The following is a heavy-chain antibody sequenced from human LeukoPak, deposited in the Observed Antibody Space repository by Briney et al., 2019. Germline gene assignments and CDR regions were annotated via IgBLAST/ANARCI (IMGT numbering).Heavy chain of an antibody. CDR1: GFTFSSYA. D-gene: IGHD3-16*02. Sequence: GGSLRLSCAASGFTFSSYAMSWVRQAPGKGLEWVSAISGSGGSTYYADSVKGRFTISRDNSKNTLYLQMISLRAEDTAVYYCAKDPKVGVIVQYFDYWGQGTLVTVSS. J-gene: IGHJ4*02. CDR3: AKDPKVGVIVQYFDY. CDR2: ISGSGGST. V-gene: IGHV3-23*01.